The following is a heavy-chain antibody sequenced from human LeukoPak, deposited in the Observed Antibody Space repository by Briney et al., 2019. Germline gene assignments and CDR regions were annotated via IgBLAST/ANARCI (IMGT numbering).Heavy chain of an antibody. CDR2: ISWNSGSM. CDR1: GFTFDDYA. V-gene: IGHV3-9*01. Sequence: GRSLRLSCAASGFTFDDYAMHWVRQAPGKGLEWVSGISWNSGSMGYADSVKGRFTISRDNAKNSLYLQMNSLRAEDTALYYCAKDYDSSGYYYFDYWGQGTLVTVSS. D-gene: IGHD3-22*01. J-gene: IGHJ4*02. CDR3: AKDYDSSGYYYFDY.